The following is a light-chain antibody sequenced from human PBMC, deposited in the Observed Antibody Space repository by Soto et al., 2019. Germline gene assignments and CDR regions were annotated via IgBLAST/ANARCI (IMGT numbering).Light chain of an antibody. CDR3: QVWDSSSDHYV. CDR2: YDS. V-gene: IGLV3-21*04. J-gene: IGLJ1*01. Sequence: SYELTQPPSVSVAPGKTARITWGGNNIGSKSVHWCQQKPGQAPVLVIYYDSDRPSGIPERFSGSNSGNTATLTISRVEAGDEADYYCQVWDSSSDHYVFGTWTKLTVL. CDR1: NIGSKS.